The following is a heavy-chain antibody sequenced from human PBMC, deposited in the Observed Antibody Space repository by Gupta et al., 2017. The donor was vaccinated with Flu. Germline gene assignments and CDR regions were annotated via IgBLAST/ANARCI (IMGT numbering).Heavy chain of an antibody. J-gene: IGHJ4*02. V-gene: IGHV1-69*06. CDR3: ASTEGATGARKFDY. D-gene: IGHD3-16*01. CDR2: INPVFGRT. Sequence: QVQLVQSGAEVKKPGSSVKVSCKASGGTFNSYAFSWVRQAPGQGLEWMGEINPVFGRTNYAQRFQGRVSITADKSTSTGYMELSSLRSEDTAIYFCASTEGATGARKFDYWGQGTLVTVSS. CDR1: GGTFNSYA.